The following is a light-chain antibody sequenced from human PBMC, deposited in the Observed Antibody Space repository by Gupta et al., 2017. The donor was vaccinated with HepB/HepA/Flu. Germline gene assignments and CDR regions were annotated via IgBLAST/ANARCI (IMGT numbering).Light chain of an antibody. CDR1: QDITNY. Sequence: DIQLTQSPSLLSASVGDRVTITCRASQDITNYLAWYHQKPGKAPNLLICAASTLQSGVPSRFSGRGSGTEFTLTISSLQPEELATYYGQQLNTYPLTFGGGTKVEIK. CDR3: QQLNTYPLT. J-gene: IGKJ4*01. V-gene: IGKV1-9*01. CDR2: AAS.